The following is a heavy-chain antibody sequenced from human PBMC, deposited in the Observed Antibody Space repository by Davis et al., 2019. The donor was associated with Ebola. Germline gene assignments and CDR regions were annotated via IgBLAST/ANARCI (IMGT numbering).Heavy chain of an antibody. CDR2: ISGSGGST. V-gene: IGHV3-23*01. Sequence: GESLKISCAASGFTFSSYAMSWVRQAPGKGLEWVSAISGSGGSTYYADSVKGRFTISRDNSKNTLYLQMNSLRAEDTAVYYCAKDLNGSGSYSSWFDPWGQGTLVTVSS. CDR1: GFTFSSYA. D-gene: IGHD3-10*01. CDR3: AKDLNGSGSYSSWFDP. J-gene: IGHJ5*02.